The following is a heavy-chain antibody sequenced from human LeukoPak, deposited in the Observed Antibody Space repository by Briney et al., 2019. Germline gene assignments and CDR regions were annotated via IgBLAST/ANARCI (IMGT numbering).Heavy chain of an antibody. D-gene: IGHD2-21*02. J-gene: IGHJ6*02. CDR1: GGSISSYY. CDR2: IYYSGST. Sequence: SETLSLTCTVSGGSISSYYWSWIRQPPGKGLEWIGYIYYSGSTNYNPSLKSRVTIPVDTSKNQFSLKLSSVTAADTAVYYCARTDSGDWPYYYYYGMDVWGQGTTVTVSS. V-gene: IGHV4-59*08. CDR3: ARTDSGDWPYYYYYGMDV.